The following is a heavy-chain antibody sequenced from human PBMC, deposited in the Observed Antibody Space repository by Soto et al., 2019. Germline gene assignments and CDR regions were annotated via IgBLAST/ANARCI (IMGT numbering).Heavy chain of an antibody. Sequence: EVQLVESGGGLVQPGGSLRLSCAVSDFPFNMAWMNWVRQAPGKGLEWVGRIKSKLGGGTTDYAAPLKGRFTISRDDSENTLYLQMNSLKIEDTAVYYCTPDRQQVVPLALNPFDPWGQGTLVTVSS. CDR3: TPDRQQVVPLALNPFDP. J-gene: IGHJ5*02. V-gene: IGHV3-15*07. CDR1: DFPFNMAW. D-gene: IGHD6-13*01. CDR2: IKSKLGGGTT.